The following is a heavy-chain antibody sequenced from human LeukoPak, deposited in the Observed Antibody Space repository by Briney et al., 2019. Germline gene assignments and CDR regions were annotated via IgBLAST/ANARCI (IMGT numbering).Heavy chain of an antibody. D-gene: IGHD1-26*01. CDR3: ARDRKISGSSGDYFDY. V-gene: IGHV3-53*01. CDR2: IYSGGST. CDR1: GFTVSSNY. Sequence: PGGSLRLSCAASGFTVSSNYMSWVRQAPGKGLEWVSVIYSGGSTYYADSVKGRFTISRDNSKNTLYLQMNSLRAEDTAVYYCARDRKISGSSGDYFDYWGQGTLVTVSS. J-gene: IGHJ4*02.